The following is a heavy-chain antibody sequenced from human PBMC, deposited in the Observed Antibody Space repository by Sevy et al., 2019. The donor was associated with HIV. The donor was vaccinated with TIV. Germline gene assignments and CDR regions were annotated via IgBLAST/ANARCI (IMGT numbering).Heavy chain of an antibody. D-gene: IGHD3-3*02. Sequence: GGSLRLSCAASGFSFSIYSMNWVRQAPGKGLEWLSSITNSGATKYYAESVKGRFTISRDNAKNSLYLQMDSLRDEDTAVYYCARDTTVTRIFNCWGQGTLVTVSS. J-gene: IGHJ4*02. CDR1: GFSFSIYS. V-gene: IGHV3-48*02. CDR3: ARDTTVTRIFNC. CDR2: ITNSGATK.